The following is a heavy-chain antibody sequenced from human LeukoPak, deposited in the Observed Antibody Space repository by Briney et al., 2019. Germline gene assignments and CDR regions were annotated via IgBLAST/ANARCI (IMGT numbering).Heavy chain of an antibody. D-gene: IGHD2-15*01. CDR2: IYSSGGT. CDR3: ARRGYCSGGSCAKTLYYYYYYMDV. Sequence: SETLSLTCTVSGGSISSYYGSWIRHPAGKGLEWIGRIYSSGGTNYNPSLKSRVTMSVDTSKNQFSLKLSSVTAADTAVYYCARRGYCSGGSCAKTLYYYYYYMDVWGKGTTVTISS. V-gene: IGHV4-4*07. J-gene: IGHJ6*03. CDR1: GGSISSYY.